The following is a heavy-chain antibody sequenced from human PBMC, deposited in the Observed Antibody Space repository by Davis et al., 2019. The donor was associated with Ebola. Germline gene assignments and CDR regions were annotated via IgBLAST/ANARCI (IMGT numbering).Heavy chain of an antibody. D-gene: IGHD3-22*01. Sequence: SETLSLTCTVSGGSISSSSYYWGWIRQPPGKGLEWIGSIYYSGSTYYNPSLKSRVTISVDTSKNQFSLKLSSVTAADTAVYYCARRGSTYYYDSSGYYTYNWFDPWGQGTLVTVSS. CDR3: ARRGSTYYYDSSGYYTYNWFDP. CDR2: IYYSGST. V-gene: IGHV4-39*01. J-gene: IGHJ5*02. CDR1: GGSISSSSYY.